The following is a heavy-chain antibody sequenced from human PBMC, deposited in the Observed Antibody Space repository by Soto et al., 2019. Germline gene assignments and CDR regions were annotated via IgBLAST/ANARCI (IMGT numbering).Heavy chain of an antibody. D-gene: IGHD6-19*01. CDR2: ISAYNGNT. CDR1: GYTFTSYG. CDR3: ARGGGGWIPHYYYYYYGMDV. J-gene: IGHJ6*02. V-gene: IGHV1-18*04. Sequence: VASVKVSCKASGYTFTSYGISWVRQAPGQGLEWMGWISAYNGNTNYAQKLQGRVTMTTDTSTSTAYMELRSLRSDDTAVYYCARGGGGWIPHYYYYYYGMDVWGQGTTVTVSS.